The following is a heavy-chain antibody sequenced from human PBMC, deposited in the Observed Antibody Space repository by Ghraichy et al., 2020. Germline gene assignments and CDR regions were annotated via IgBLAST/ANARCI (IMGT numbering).Heavy chain of an antibody. Sequence: ASVKVSCKASGYTFTSYGISWVRQAPGQGLEWMGWISAYNGNTNYAQKLQGRVTMTTDTSTSTAYMELRSLRSDDTAVYYCARDSQYYDILTGPYYYGMDVWGQGTTVTVSS. V-gene: IGHV1-18*01. CDR1: GYTFTSYG. CDR3: ARDSQYYDILTGPYYYGMDV. CDR2: ISAYNGNT. J-gene: IGHJ6*02. D-gene: IGHD3-9*01.